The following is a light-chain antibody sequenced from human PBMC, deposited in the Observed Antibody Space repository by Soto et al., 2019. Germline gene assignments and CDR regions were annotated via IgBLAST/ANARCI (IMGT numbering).Light chain of an antibody. V-gene: IGLV2-14*01. J-gene: IGLJ3*02. CDR2: EVT. CDR3: KSRTTRNTLV. CDR1: SSDVGGYNY. Sequence: QSVLTQPASVSGSPGQSITISCTGTSSDVGGYNYVSWYQQHPGKAPKLIIYEVTHRPSGVSSRFYGSRSGNTASLTISGLQAEEQADYCKSRTTRNTLVFGGGTK.